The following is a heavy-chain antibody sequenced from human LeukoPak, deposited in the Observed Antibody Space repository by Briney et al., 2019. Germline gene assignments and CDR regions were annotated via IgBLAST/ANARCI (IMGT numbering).Heavy chain of an antibody. D-gene: IGHD4-11*01. J-gene: IGHJ6*03. CDR2: IYYSGST. Sequence: PSETLSLTCTVSGGSISSYYWSWIRQPPGKGLEWIGYIYYSGSTNYNPSLKSRVTISVDTSKNQFSLKLSSVTAADTAVYYCARDIASPHPYSNYLWRYYYYYMDVWGKGTTVTVSS. CDR3: ARDIASPHPYSNYLWRYYYYYMDV. CDR1: GGSISSYY. V-gene: IGHV4-59*01.